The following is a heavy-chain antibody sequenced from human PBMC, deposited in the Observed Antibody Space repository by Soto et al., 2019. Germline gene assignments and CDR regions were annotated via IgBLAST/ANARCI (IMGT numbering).Heavy chain of an antibody. CDR1: GGTFSSYT. Sequence: QVQLVQSGAEVKKPGSSVKVSCKASGGTFSSYTISWVRQAPGQGLEWMGRIIPILGIANYAQKFQGRVTITADKSTSKAYMELSSLRSEDRAVYYCEGDDGGGGGGPIYGMDVWGQGTTVTVSS. CDR3: EGDDGGGGGGPIYGMDV. J-gene: IGHJ6*02. CDR2: IIPILGIA. V-gene: IGHV1-69*02. D-gene: IGHD2-21*01.